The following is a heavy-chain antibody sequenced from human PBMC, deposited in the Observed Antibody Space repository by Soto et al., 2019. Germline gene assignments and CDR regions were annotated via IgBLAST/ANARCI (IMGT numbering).Heavy chain of an antibody. CDR3: ARAPGYCTNGVCENWFDP. J-gene: IGHJ5*02. Sequence: ASETLSLTCTVSDGSISSYYWSWIRQPPGKGLEWIGYIYYSGSTNYNPSLKSRVTISVDTSKNQFSLKLSSVTAADTAVYYCARAPGYCTNGVCENWFDPWGQGTLVTVSS. D-gene: IGHD2-8*01. V-gene: IGHV4-59*01. CDR2: IYYSGST. CDR1: DGSISSYY.